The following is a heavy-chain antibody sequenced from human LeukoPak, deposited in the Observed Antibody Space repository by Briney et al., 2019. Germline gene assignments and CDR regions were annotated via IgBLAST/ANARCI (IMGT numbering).Heavy chain of an antibody. J-gene: IGHJ3*01. CDR2: IRQEGSEK. Sequence: GGSLRLSCAASGFTFSSYSMNWVRQAPGKGLEWVANIRQEGSEKYYVDSVKGRFTISRDNAKNSLYLQMSSLRAEDTGIYYCARDLTPENGGAWYDAFDVWGQGTMVTVSS. D-gene: IGHD6-19*01. V-gene: IGHV3-7*01. CDR3: ARDLTPENGGAWYDAFDV. CDR1: GFTFSSYS.